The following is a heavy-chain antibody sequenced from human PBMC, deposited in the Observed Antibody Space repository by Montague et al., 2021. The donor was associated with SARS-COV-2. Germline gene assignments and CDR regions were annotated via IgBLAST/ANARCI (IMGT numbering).Heavy chain of an antibody. V-gene: IGHV4-34*01. J-gene: IGHJ6*02. CDR2: INHSGST. Sequence: SETVSLTCAVYGGSFSGYYWSWIRQPPGKGLEWIGEINHSGSTNXNPSRKSRVTISVDTSKNQFSLKLSSVTAADTAVYYCARGRYSSSWYEWKGMDVWGQGTTVTVSS. D-gene: IGHD6-13*01. CDR1: GGSFSGYY. CDR3: ARGRYSSSWYEWKGMDV.